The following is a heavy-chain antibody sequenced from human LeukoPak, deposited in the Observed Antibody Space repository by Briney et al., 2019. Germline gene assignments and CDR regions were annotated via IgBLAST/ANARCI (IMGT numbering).Heavy chain of an antibody. V-gene: IGHV4-30-4*01. CDR1: GGSISSGDNY. Sequence: PSQTLFLTCTVSGGSISSGDNYWSWIRQHPGKGLAWIGYIYYTGSTSYNPSLKNRFTISVDTSKNQFPLELTSVTAADTAVYYCARAEYSSSWHDYWGQGTLVTVSS. D-gene: IGHD6-13*01. J-gene: IGHJ4*02. CDR2: IYYTGST. CDR3: ARAEYSSSWHDY.